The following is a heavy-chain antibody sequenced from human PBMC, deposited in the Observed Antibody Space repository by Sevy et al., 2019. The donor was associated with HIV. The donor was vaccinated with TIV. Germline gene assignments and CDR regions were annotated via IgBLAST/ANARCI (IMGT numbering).Heavy chain of an antibody. J-gene: IGHJ4*02. D-gene: IGHD2-21*02. V-gene: IGHV3-7*03. CDR1: GFTFSNFW. CDR2: IKQDGSEN. Sequence: GGCLRLSCAASGFTFSNFWMSWVRQAPGKGLEFVANIKQDGSENFYADSVKGRFTISRDNAKNSLFLQMNNLRVEETAVYYCARDHPSTARFDYWGQGTLVTVSS. CDR3: ARDHPSTARFDY.